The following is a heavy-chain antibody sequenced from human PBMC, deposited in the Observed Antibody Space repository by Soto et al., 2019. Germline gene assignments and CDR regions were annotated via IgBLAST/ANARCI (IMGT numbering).Heavy chain of an antibody. J-gene: IGHJ5*02. CDR2: IYYSGST. V-gene: IGHV4-39*01. CDR1: GGSISSSSYY. CDR3: ARQEVDYGSGSYYFGVGDWFDP. Sequence: QLQLQESGPGLVKPSETLSLTCTVSGGSISSSSYYWGWIRQPPGKGLEWIGSIYYSGSTYYNPSLKSRVTISVDTSKNQFSLKLSSVTAADTAVYYCARQEVDYGSGSYYFGVGDWFDPWGQGTLVTVSS. D-gene: IGHD3-10*01.